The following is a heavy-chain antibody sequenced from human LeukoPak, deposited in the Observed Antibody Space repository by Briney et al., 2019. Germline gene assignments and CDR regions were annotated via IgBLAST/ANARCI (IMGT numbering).Heavy chain of an antibody. CDR3: ARDRKDIVVVTGTFDY. V-gene: IGHV1-46*01. D-gene: IGHD2-21*02. J-gene: IGHJ4*02. CDR1: GYTFTSYY. CDR2: INPSGGST. Sequence: ASVKVSCKASGYTFTSYYMHWVRQAPGQGLEWMGIINPSGGSTSYAQKFQGRVTMTRDMSTSTVYMELSSLRSEDTAVYYCARDRKDIVVVTGTFDYWGQGTLVTVSS.